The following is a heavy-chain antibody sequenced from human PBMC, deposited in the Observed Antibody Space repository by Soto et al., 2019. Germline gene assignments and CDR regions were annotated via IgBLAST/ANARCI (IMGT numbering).Heavy chain of an antibody. V-gene: IGHV1-3*01. D-gene: IGHD6-19*01. CDR3: ARDLGGWPDY. Sequence: ASVKVSCKASGYTFTRYAMHWVRQAPGQGLEWMGWINAGNGNTKYSRKFQGRVTITRDTSASTAYMELSSLRSEDTAVYYCARDLGGWPDYWGQGTLVTVSS. CDR1: GYTFTRYA. J-gene: IGHJ4*02. CDR2: INAGNGNT.